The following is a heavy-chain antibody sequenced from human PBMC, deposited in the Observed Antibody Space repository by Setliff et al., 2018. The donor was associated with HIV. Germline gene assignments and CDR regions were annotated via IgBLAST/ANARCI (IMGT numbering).Heavy chain of an antibody. CDR2: ISAGGYT. Sequence: PSETLSLTCSVSGDSMSPYYWSWIRQSADKGLEWIGRISAGGYTYYNPSLQSRVTMSVDMSKNQFSLKLSSVTAADTAIYYCARDRSGTSYAGDDAFDIWGQGTMVTVS. J-gene: IGHJ3*02. V-gene: IGHV4-4*07. D-gene: IGHD3-3*01. CDR3: ARDRSGTSYAGDDAFDI. CDR1: GDSMSPYY.